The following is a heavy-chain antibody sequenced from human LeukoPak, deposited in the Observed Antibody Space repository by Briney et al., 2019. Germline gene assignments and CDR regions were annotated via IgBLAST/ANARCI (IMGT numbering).Heavy chain of an antibody. Sequence: GGSLRLSCAASGFTVSSNYMSWIRQAPGKGLEWVSYISSGGITIYHADSVKGRFTISRDNAKNSLYLQMNSLRAEDTAVYYCATGYSSGWYWGQGTLVTVSS. CDR3: ATGYSSGWY. J-gene: IGHJ4*02. CDR1: GFTVSSNY. D-gene: IGHD6-19*01. V-gene: IGHV3-11*01. CDR2: ISSGGITI.